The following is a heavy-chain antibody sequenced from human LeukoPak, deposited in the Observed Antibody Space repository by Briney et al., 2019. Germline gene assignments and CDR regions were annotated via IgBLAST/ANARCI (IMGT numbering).Heavy chain of an antibody. CDR2: IDWNGGST. D-gene: IGHD6-19*01. Sequence: PGGSLRLSCAASGFTFDEYGMSWVRQTPGKGLEWVSGIDWNGGSTGYADSVRGRFTISRDDTRKSLSLQMSSLRSEDTALYYCARESETSGWYDYWGQGTLVTVSS. V-gene: IGHV3-20*04. CDR1: GFTFDEYG. CDR3: ARESETSGWYDY. J-gene: IGHJ4*02.